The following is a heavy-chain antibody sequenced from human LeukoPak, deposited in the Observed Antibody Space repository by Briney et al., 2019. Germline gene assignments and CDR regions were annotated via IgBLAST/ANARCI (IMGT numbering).Heavy chain of an antibody. CDR1: GSTFTSYG. J-gene: IGHJ6*03. V-gene: IGHV1-18*01. CDR3: ARGREDYDFWSGYYQYYYYYYYMDV. Sequence: ASVKVSCKASGSTFTSYGISWVRQAPGQGLEWMGWNSAYNSNTNYAQKIQGRVTMTTDTSTSTAYMELRSLRSDDTAVYYCARGREDYDFWSGYYQYYYYYYYMDVWGKGTTVTVSS. CDR2: NSAYNSNT. D-gene: IGHD3-3*01.